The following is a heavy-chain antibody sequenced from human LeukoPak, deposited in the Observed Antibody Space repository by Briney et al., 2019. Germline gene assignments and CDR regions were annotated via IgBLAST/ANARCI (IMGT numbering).Heavy chain of an antibody. V-gene: IGHV4-61*02. CDR2: IYTSGST. CDR1: GGSISSGSYY. CDR3: ARDSSSSVALDY. D-gene: IGHD6-6*01. Sequence: PSQTLSLTCTVSGGSISSGSYYWSWIRQPAGKGLEWIGRIYTSGSTNYNPSLKSRVTISVDTSKNQFSLKLSSVTAADTAVYYCARDSSSSVALDYWGQGTLVTVSS. J-gene: IGHJ4*02.